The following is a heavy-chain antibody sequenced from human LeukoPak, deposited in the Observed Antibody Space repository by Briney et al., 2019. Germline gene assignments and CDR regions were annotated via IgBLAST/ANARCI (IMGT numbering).Heavy chain of an antibody. J-gene: IGHJ4*02. Sequence: AGSLRFSCAASGFTFRNYAMSWLRQAPGKGLEWGCTVTYSGVATYHADSVKGRFTISRDNSKNTLSLQMNSLRAEQTAIYFCAKHDYGDFTPSPFPIWGQGTLVTVSS. V-gene: IGHV3-23*01. CDR3: AKHDYGDFTPSPFPI. CDR2: VTYSGVAT. CDR1: GFTFRNYA. D-gene: IGHD4-17*01.